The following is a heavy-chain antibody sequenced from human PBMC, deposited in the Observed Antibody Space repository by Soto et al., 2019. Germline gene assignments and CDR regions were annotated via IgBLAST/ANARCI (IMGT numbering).Heavy chain of an antibody. CDR2: IYHGGAT. CDR1: GGSLRSGSYY. D-gene: IGHD3-22*01. J-gene: IGHJ4*02. V-gene: IGHV4-61*01. Sequence: PSQTVYRTCTVSGGSLRSGSYYWSWIRQPPGKGLEWIGYIYHGGATTYNASLKSRVTISVDTSKNQFFLKVNSVTAADTAVYFCARYSSGRHDYWGQGTPVNVSS. CDR3: ARYSSGRHDY.